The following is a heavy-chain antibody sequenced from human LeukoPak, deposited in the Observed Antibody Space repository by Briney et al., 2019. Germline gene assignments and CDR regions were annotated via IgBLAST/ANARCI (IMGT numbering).Heavy chain of an antibody. CDR2: IYYSGST. D-gene: IGHD2-15*01. V-gene: IGHV4-59*12. Sequence: SETLSLTCTVSGGSISNYYWNCIRQPPGKGLEWIGYIYYSGSTNYNPSLKSRVTMSVDTSKNQFSLKLSSVTAADTAVYYCARVVAATRYYYMDVWGKGTTVTISS. J-gene: IGHJ6*03. CDR3: ARVVAATRYYYMDV. CDR1: GGSISNYY.